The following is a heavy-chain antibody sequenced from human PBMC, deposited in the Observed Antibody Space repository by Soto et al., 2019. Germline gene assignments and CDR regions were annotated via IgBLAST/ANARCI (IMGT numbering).Heavy chain of an antibody. J-gene: IGHJ4*02. D-gene: IGHD3-3*01. CDR1: GFSFSSNV. CDR3: VKGLAIFGAQDY. CDR2: VSGSGVST. V-gene: IGHV3-23*01. Sequence: EVQLLESGGGLVQPGGSLRLSCAASGFSFSSNVMTWVRQAPGKGLEWVATVSGSGVSTFYADSVKGRFTISGDNSKNTLYLQMASLRAEDTAIYYCVKGLAIFGAQDYWGQGTLVTVPS.